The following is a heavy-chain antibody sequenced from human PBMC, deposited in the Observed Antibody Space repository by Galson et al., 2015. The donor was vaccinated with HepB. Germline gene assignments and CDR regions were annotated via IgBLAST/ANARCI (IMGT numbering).Heavy chain of an antibody. CDR3: ARDRGYSYGPYYFDY. V-gene: IGHV1-69*13. J-gene: IGHJ4*02. D-gene: IGHD5-18*01. CDR1: GGTFSSYA. Sequence: SVKVSCKASGGTFSSYAISWVRQAPGQGLEWMGGIIPIFGAANYAQKFQGRVTITADESTSTAYMELSSLRSEDTAVYYCARDRGYSYGPYYFDYWGQGTLVTVSS. CDR2: IIPIFGAA.